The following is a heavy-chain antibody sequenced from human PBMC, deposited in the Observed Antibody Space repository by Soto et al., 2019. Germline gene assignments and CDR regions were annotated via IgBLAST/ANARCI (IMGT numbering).Heavy chain of an antibody. D-gene: IGHD6-19*01. V-gene: IGHV1-8*01. J-gene: IGHJ4*02. Sequence: QVQLVQSGAEVKKPGASVKVSCKTSGYPFTSYDIHWVRQATGHGLEWMGWMNPGNNQHLYTQNFRGRGTVSTDTSISTTYMELNSLTSEDTAVYYCARAPLGITVAPDYWGQGTLVTVSS. CDR2: MNPGNNQH. CDR3: ARAPLGITVAPDY. CDR1: GYPFTSYD.